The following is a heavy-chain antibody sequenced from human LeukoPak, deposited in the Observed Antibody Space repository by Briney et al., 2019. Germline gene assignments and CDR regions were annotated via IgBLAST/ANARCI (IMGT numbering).Heavy chain of an antibody. V-gene: IGHV1-69*04. Sequence: ASVKVSCKASGGTFSSYAISWVRPAPGRGLEWMGRIIPILGIANYVQKFQGRVTITADKSTSTAYMELSSLRSEDTAVYYCARSYRDGYIMPYWGQGTLVTVSS. CDR2: IIPILGIA. CDR3: ARSYRDGYIMPY. CDR1: GGTFSSYA. D-gene: IGHD5-24*01. J-gene: IGHJ4*02.